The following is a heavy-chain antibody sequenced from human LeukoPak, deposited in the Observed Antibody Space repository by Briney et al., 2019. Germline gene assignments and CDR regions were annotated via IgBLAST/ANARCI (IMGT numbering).Heavy chain of an antibody. D-gene: IGHD1-14*01. CDR2: IYTSGST. Sequence: PSQTLSLTCTVSGGSISSISYYWSWIRQPAGKGLEWIGRIYTSGSTNYNPSLKSRVTISVDTSKNQFSLKLSSVTAADTAAYYCARDRKPRYYSDYWGQGTLVTVSS. CDR1: GGSISSISYY. J-gene: IGHJ4*02. CDR3: ARDRKPRYYSDY. V-gene: IGHV4-61*02.